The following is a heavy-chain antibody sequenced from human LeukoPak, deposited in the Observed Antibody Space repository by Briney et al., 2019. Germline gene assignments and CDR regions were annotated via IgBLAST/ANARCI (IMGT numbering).Heavy chain of an antibody. Sequence: SETLPLTCTDSGGSNSGFYWRWLRQPAGKGLEWIGRISSSGSANYNPSLKSRVTMSIDTSKNQFSLKLSTVTAADTAVYYCAKGPSGSYGFDYWGPGTQVTVSS. CDR2: ISSSGSA. D-gene: IGHD6-19*01. J-gene: IGHJ4*02. CDR1: GGSNSGFY. V-gene: IGHV4-4*07. CDR3: AKGPSGSYGFDY.